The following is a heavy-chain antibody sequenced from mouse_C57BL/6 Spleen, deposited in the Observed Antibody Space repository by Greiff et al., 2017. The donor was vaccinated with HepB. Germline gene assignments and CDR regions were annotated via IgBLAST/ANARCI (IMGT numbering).Heavy chain of an antibody. CDR1: GYAFSSSW. J-gene: IGHJ4*01. V-gene: IGHV1-82*01. D-gene: IGHD1-1*01. CDR3: ARESTTVVATRGSYAMDY. CDR2: IYPGDGDT. Sequence: QVQLQQSGPELVKPGASVKISCKASGYAFSSSWMNWVKQRPGKGLEWIGRIYPGDGDTNYNGKFKGKATLTADKSSSTAYMQLSSLTSEDSAVYCCARESTTVVATRGSYAMDYWGQGTSVTVSS.